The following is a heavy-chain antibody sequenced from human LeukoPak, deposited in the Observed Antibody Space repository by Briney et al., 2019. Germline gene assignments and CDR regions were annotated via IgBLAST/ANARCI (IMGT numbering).Heavy chain of an antibody. CDR1: GGSISSYY. Sequence: PSETLSLTCTVSGGSISSYYWSWIRQPAGKGLEWIGRIYTSGSTNYNPSLKSRVTMSVDTSKNQFSLKLSSVTAADTAVYYCARVGGIAARRATFDYWGQGTLVTVSS. D-gene: IGHD6-6*01. CDR2: IYTSGST. J-gene: IGHJ4*02. V-gene: IGHV4-4*07. CDR3: ARVGGIAARRATFDY.